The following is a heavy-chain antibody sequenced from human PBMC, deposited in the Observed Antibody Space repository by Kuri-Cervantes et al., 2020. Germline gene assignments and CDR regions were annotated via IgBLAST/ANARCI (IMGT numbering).Heavy chain of an antibody. CDR2: NSSSGSTI. CDR1: EFTFSDYY. Sequence: GASLKISWAAAEFTFSDYYMSWIRQAPGKGMEWVSYNSSSGSTIYYADSLKGRFTISRDNAKNSVYLQMNCLRAEDTAVYYCAREPVSYYYYYGMDVWGQGTTVTVSS. CDR3: AREPVSYYYYYGMDV. J-gene: IGHJ6*02. V-gene: IGHV3-11*01.